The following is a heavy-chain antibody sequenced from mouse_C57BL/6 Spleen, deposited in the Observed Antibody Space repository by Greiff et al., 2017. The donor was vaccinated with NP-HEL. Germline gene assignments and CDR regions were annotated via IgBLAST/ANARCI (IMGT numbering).Heavy chain of an antibody. CDR3: ARHDYYGSNYVGFAY. V-gene: IGHV1-54*01. CDR1: GYAFTNSL. J-gene: IGHJ3*01. CDR2: INPGSGGT. D-gene: IGHD1-1*01. Sequence: QVKLQQSGAELVRPGTSVKVSCKASGYAFTNSLIEWVKQRPGQGLEWIGVINPGSGGTNYNDKFKGKATMTADKPSSSAYMQHSNLTSEDAAVYFCARHDYYGSNYVGFAYWGQGTLVTVSA.